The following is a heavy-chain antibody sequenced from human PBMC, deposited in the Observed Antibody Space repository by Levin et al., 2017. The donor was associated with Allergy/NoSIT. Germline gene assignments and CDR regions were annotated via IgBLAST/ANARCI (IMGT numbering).Heavy chain of an antibody. CDR3: ARDREGVTTIQIFDY. CDR1: GFTFSSYS. CDR2: ISSSSSYI. J-gene: IGHJ4*02. Sequence: GGSLRLSCAASGFTFSSYSMNWVRQAPGKGLEWVSSISSSSSYIYYADSVKGRFTISRDNAKNSLYLQMNSLRAEDTAVYYCARDREGVTTIQIFDYWGQGTLVTVSS. D-gene: IGHD4-17*01. V-gene: IGHV3-21*01.